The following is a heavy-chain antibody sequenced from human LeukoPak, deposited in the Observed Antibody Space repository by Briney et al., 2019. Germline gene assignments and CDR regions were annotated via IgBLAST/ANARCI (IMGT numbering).Heavy chain of an antibody. CDR2: IIPIFGTA. CDR1: GGTFSSYA. Sequence: ASVKVSCKASGGTFSSYAINWVRQAPGQGLEWMGGIIPIFGTANYAQKFQGRVTITTDESTSTAYMELSSLRSEDTAVYYCARTSSSWPAAWFDPWGQGTLVTVSS. CDR3: ARTSSSWPAAWFDP. J-gene: IGHJ5*02. V-gene: IGHV1-69*05. D-gene: IGHD6-13*01.